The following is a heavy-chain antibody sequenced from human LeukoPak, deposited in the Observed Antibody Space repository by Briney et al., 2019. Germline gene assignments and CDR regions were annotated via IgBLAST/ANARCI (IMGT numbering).Heavy chain of an antibody. CDR3: ARDRLRAFYYFDS. V-gene: IGHV3-30*03. CDR1: GFTFSSYG. J-gene: IGHJ4*02. Sequence: GGSLRLSCAASGFTFSSYGMHWVRQAPGNGLEWLAFISYDGSNQNYADSVKGRFTISRDNSKNTVYLQQSSLRAEDTAVYYCARDRLRAFYYFDSWGQGTLVTVSS. D-gene: IGHD2/OR15-2a*01. CDR2: ISYDGSNQ.